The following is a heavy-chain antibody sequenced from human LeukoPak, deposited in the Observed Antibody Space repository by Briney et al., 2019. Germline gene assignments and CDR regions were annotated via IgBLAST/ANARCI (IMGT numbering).Heavy chain of an antibody. D-gene: IGHD4-23*01. Sequence: GGSLRLSCAASGFTFSTYAMSWVRQAPGKGLECVSALSGNGNTIYYADSVKGRFTISRDNTKNTLSLQMNSLRAEDTAVYYCAKALYGGHDYWGQGTLVTVSS. CDR2: LSGNGNTI. J-gene: IGHJ4*02. V-gene: IGHV3-23*01. CDR3: AKALYGGHDY. CDR1: GFTFSTYA.